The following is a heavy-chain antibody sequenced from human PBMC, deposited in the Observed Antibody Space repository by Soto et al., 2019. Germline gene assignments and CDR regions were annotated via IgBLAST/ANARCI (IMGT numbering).Heavy chain of an antibody. CDR3: ARREVEVVAIYYYGMDV. V-gene: IGHV4-39*01. Sequence: SETLSLTCTVSGGSISSSSYYWGWIRQPPGRGLEWIGSIYYSGSTYYNPSLKSRVTISVDTSKNQFSLKLSSVTAADTAVYYCARREVEVVAIYYYGMDVWGQGTTVT. CDR2: IYYSGST. D-gene: IGHD3-22*01. CDR1: GGSISSSSYY. J-gene: IGHJ6*02.